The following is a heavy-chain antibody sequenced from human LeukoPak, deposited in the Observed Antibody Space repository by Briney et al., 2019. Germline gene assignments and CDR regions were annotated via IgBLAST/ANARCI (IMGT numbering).Heavy chain of an antibody. CDR2: INPSGGST. V-gene: IGHV1-46*01. CDR1: GGTFSSYA. J-gene: IGHJ4*02. D-gene: IGHD5-12*01. Sequence: GASVKVSCKASGGTFSSYAISWVRQAPGQGLEWMGIINPSGGSTSYAQKFQGRVTMTRDMSTSTVYMELSSLRSEDTAVYYCAREVGDIVATTYDYWGQGTLVTVSS. CDR3: AREVGDIVATTYDY.